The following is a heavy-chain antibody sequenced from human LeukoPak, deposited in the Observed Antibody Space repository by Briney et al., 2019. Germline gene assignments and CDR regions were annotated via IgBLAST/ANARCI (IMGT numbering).Heavy chain of an antibody. D-gene: IGHD2-2*01. V-gene: IGHV1-69*13. Sequence: ASVKVSCKASGGTFSSYAISWVRQAPGQGLEWMGGIIPIFGTANCAQKFQGRVTITADESTSTAYMELSSLRSEDTAVYYCASGYCSSTSCYHFDPWGQGTLVTVSS. CDR3: ASGYCSSTSCYHFDP. CDR1: GGTFSSYA. J-gene: IGHJ5*02. CDR2: IIPIFGTA.